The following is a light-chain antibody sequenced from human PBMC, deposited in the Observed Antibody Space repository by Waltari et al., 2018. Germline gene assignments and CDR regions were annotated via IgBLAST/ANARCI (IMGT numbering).Light chain of an antibody. CDR1: QSISRY. CDR2: EAS. V-gene: IGKV3-20*01. J-gene: IGKJ1*01. CDR3: QNYERLPAT. Sequence: EIVLTQSPCTLSLSPGERATLSCRASQSISRYLVWYQQKPGQAPRLLIYEASRRATGIPDRFSGSGSGTDFSLTISRLEPEDFAVYYCQNYERLPATFGQGTKVEIK.